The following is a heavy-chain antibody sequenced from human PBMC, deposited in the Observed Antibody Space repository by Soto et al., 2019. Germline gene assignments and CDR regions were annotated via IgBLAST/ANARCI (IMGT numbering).Heavy chain of an antibody. CDR1: GGSISSGGYY. Sequence: QVQLQESGPGLVKPSQTLSLTCTVSGGSISSGGYYWSWIRQHPGKGLEWIGYIYYSGSTYYNPSLKIRVTISVDTSKNQFSLKLSSVTAADTAVYYCARDRGLEMATPLTWYFDLWGRGTLVTVSS. D-gene: IGHD5-12*01. J-gene: IGHJ2*01. CDR3: ARDRGLEMATPLTWYFDL. CDR2: IYYSGST. V-gene: IGHV4-31*03.